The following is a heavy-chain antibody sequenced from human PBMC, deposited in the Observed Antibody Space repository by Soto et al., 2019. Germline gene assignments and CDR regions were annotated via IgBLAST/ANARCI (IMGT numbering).Heavy chain of an antibody. V-gene: IGHV4-30-4*01. CDR3: ARVIPKGYCSSTSCYKQNWFDP. J-gene: IGHJ5*02. CDR1: GGSISRGDHY. D-gene: IGHD2-2*02. Sequence: TLSLTCTVFGGSISRGDHYWSSVRHPPGKGLEWIGYIYYSGSTYYNPSLKSRVTITVGTSKNQFSLKLSSVTAADTAVYYCARVIPKGYCSSTSCYKQNWFDPWGQGTLVTVSS. CDR2: IYYSGST.